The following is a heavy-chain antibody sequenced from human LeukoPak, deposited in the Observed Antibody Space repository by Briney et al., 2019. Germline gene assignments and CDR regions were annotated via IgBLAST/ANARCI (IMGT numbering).Heavy chain of an antibody. CDR1: GYTFTGYY. CDR2: INPNSGGT. CDR3: ARAWIVPAAIKWFDP. V-gene: IGHV1-2*02. Sequence: ASVKVSCKASGYTFTGYYMHWVRQAPGQGLEWMGWINPNSGGTNYAQKFQGRVTMTRDTSISTAYMELSRLRSDDTAVYNRARAWIVPAAIKWFDPWGQGTLVTVSS. J-gene: IGHJ5*02. D-gene: IGHD2-2*01.